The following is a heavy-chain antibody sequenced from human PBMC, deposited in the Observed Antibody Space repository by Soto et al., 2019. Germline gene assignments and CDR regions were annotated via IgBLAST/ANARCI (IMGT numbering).Heavy chain of an antibody. Sequence: QVQLQESGPGLVRPSETLSLTCTVSGGSFSSYYWTWIRPSPGKGLEWIGYIYYSGSTDYNPSLRGRLAISIDPSNNQFSLRLNSMTAADTAVYYCAGRDCSGTNCYYLDYYYMDVWGKGTTVTVSS. CDR3: AGRDCSGTNCYYLDYYYMDV. J-gene: IGHJ6*03. V-gene: IGHV4-59*08. D-gene: IGHD2-2*01. CDR2: IYYSGST. CDR1: GGSFSSYY.